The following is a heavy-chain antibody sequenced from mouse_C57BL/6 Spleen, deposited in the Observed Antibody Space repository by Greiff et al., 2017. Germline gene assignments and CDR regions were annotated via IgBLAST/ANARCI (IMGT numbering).Heavy chain of an antibody. V-gene: IGHV1-18*01. CDR3: ARGPTTVVAKGYFDY. D-gene: IGHD1-1*01. J-gene: IGHJ2*01. Sequence: EVQLQESGPELVKPGASVKIPCKASGYTFTDYNMDWVKQSHGKSLEWIGDINPNNGGTIYNQKFKGKATLTVDKSSSTAYMELRSLTSEDTAVYYCARGPTTVVAKGYFDYWGQGTTLTVSS. CDR2: INPNNGGT. CDR1: GYTFTDYN.